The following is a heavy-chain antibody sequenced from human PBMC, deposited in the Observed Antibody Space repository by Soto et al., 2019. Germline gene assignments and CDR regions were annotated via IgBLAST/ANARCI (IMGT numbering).Heavy chain of an antibody. CDR3: ARSLQLVGDDWYFDL. CDR2: ISAYSGNT. J-gene: IGHJ2*01. Sequence: ASVKVSCKASGYTFTSYGISWVRQAPGQGLEWMGWISAYSGNTNYAQKVQGRVTMTTDKSTRTAYMELRSLRSEDTAVYYCARSLQLVGDDWYFDLWGRGTLVTVSS. V-gene: IGHV1-18*01. CDR1: GYTFTSYG. D-gene: IGHD6-13*01.